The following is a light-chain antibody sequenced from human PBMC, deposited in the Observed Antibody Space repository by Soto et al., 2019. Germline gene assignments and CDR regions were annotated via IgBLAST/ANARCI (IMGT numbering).Light chain of an antibody. Sequence: DIQMTQSPSTLSASLGDRVTITCRASQSISRWLDWYQQKPGKAPKVLIYDASNLESGVPSRFSGSGSGTEFTLTISSLQPDDFATYYCQHYNSYSMYTFGQGTKLEI. CDR2: DAS. CDR3: QHYNSYSMYT. J-gene: IGKJ2*01. V-gene: IGKV1-5*01. CDR1: QSISRW.